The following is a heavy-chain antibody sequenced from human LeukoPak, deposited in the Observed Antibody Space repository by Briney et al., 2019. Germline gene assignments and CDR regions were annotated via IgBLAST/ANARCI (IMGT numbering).Heavy chain of an antibody. Sequence: PGGSLRLSCAASGFTFSSYAMSWVRQAPGKGLEWVSAISGSGGSTYYADSVKGRFTISRDNSRNTLYLQINSLRVEDTAVYYCAKGGGWLYYFDYWGQGTLVTVSS. CDR2: ISGSGGST. V-gene: IGHV3-23*01. CDR1: GFTFSSYA. J-gene: IGHJ4*02. CDR3: AKGGGWLYYFDY. D-gene: IGHD6-19*01.